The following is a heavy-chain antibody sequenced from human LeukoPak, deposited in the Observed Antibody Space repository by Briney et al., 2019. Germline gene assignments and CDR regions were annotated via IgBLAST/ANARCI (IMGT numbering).Heavy chain of an antibody. CDR2: INPNSGGT. Sequence: ASVKVSCKASGYTFTGYYMHWVRQAPGQGLEWMGWINPNSGGTNYAQKFQGRVTMTRDTSISTAYMELSRLRSDDTAVYYCARDYDFWGGYYFDYWGQGTLVTVSS. D-gene: IGHD3-3*01. J-gene: IGHJ4*02. CDR3: ARDYDFWGGYYFDY. CDR1: GYTFTGYY. V-gene: IGHV1-2*02.